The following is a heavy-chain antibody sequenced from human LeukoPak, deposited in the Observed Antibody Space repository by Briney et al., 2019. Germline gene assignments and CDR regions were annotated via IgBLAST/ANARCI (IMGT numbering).Heavy chain of an antibody. CDR2: IYYSGST. CDR3: ARDSAVTTSYYYYGMDV. D-gene: IGHD4-17*01. Sequence: PSETLSLTCTVSGGSISSYYWSWIRQPPGKGLEWIGYIYYSGSTNYNPSLKSRVTISVDTSKNQFPLKLSSVTAADTAVYYCARDSAVTTSYYYYGMDVWGQGTTVTVSS. CDR1: GGSISSYY. J-gene: IGHJ6*02. V-gene: IGHV4-59*01.